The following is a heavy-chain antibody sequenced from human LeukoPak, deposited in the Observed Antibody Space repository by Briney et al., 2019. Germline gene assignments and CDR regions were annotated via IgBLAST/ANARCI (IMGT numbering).Heavy chain of an antibody. D-gene: IGHD3-16*01. Sequence: PSQTLSLTCAVSGGSISSGGYSWSWIRQPPGKGLEWIGYIYHSGSTYYNPSLKSRVTISVDRSKNQFSLKLSSVTAADTAVYYCARVRAYLDYWGQGTLVNVSA. V-gene: IGHV4-30-2*01. J-gene: IGHJ4*02. CDR3: ARVRAYLDY. CDR1: GGSISSGGYS. CDR2: IYHSGST.